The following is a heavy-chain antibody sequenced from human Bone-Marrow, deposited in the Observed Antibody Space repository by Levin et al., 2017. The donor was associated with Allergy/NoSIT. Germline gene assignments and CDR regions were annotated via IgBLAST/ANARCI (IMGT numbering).Heavy chain of an antibody. D-gene: IGHD6-19*01. V-gene: IGHV5-51*01. Sequence: PGESLKISCKGSGYSFTSYWIGWVRQMPGKGLEWMGIIYPGDSDTRYSPSFQGQVTISADKSISTAYLQWSSLKASDTAMYYCARLSTPVAVIKRFYYYYGMDVWGQGTTVTVSS. CDR2: IYPGDSDT. CDR3: ARLSTPVAVIKRFYYYYGMDV. J-gene: IGHJ6*02. CDR1: GYSFTSYW.